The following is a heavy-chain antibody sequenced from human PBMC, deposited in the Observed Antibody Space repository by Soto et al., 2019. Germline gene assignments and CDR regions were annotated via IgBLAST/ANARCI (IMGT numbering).Heavy chain of an antibody. D-gene: IGHD5-18*01. CDR1: GFTFNTYP. V-gene: IGHV3-30-3*01. CDR3: ARPALVDNSHGVHYSDS. CDR2: ISYDGSTK. J-gene: IGHJ4*02. Sequence: QVQPVESGGGVVQPGRSLKVSCTASGFTFNTYPMNWVRQAPGKGLEWVAVISYDGSTKYYADSVKGRFTISRDNSKNTLYLQVNSLRAEDTAVYHCARPALVDNSHGVHYSDSWGQGTLVTVS.